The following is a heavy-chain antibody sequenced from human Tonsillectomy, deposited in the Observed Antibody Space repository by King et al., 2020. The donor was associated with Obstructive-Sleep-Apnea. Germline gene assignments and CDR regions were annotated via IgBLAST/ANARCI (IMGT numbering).Heavy chain of an antibody. CDR1: GGTFSRYA. CDR2: IIHILVIA. J-gene: IGHJ1*01. Sequence: QLVQSGAEVKKPGSSVKVSCKASGGTFSRYAISWVRQAPGQGLEWMGGIIHILVIANYAQKFQGRVTITADKSTSTAYMALSSLRSEDTAVYYCARERSSSGYFQHWGQGTLVTVSS. D-gene: IGHD6-6*01. CDR3: ARERSSSGYFQH. V-gene: IGHV1-69*04.